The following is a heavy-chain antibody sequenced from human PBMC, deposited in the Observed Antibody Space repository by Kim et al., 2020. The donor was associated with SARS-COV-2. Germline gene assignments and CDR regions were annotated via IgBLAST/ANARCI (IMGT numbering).Heavy chain of an antibody. CDR1: GGSFSGYY. D-gene: IGHD3-10*01. V-gene: IGHV4-34*01. CDR2: VNHRGRT. Sequence: SETLSLTCALYGGSFSGYYWSWIRQPPEKGLEWLGEVNHRGRTDYNSSLSSRVAISIDMSKNHFSLKLTSVSAADTAVYYCARAYRHYDSGPYNWFDPWGQGTLVTVSP. J-gene: IGHJ5*02. CDR3: ARAYRHYDSGPYNWFDP.